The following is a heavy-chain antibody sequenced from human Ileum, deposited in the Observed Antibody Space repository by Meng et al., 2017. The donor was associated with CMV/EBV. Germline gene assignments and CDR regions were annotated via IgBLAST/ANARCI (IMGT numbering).Heavy chain of an antibody. D-gene: IGHD2-2*02. J-gene: IGHJ5*02. CDR3: ARVSIVVPAAIPVCWFDP. CDR1: GYSISSGYY. V-gene: IGHV4-38-2*02. CDR2: IYHSGST. Sequence: SETLSLTCTVSGYSISSGYYWGWIRQPPGKGLEWIGSIYHSGSTYYNPSLKSRVTISVDTSKNQFSLKLSSVTAADTAVYYCARVSIVVPAAIPVCWFDPWGQGTLVTVSS.